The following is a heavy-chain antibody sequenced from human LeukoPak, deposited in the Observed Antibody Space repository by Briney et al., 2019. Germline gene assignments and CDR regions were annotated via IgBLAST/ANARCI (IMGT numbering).Heavy chain of an antibody. J-gene: IGHJ4*02. CDR3: AKVSVVPAAEILDY. V-gene: IGHV3-23*01. CDR1: GFTFSSYA. Sequence: GGSLRLSCAASGFTFSSYAMSWVRQAPGKGLEWVSATSGSGGSTYYADSVKGRFTISRDNSKNTLYLQMNSLRAEDTAVYYCAKVSVVPAAEILDYWGQGTLVTVSS. CDR2: TSGSGGST. D-gene: IGHD2-2*01.